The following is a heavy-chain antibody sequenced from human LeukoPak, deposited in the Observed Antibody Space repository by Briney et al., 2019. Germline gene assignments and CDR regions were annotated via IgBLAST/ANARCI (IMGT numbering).Heavy chain of an antibody. CDR1: GGSITSSSYY. Sequence: SETLSLTCTVSGGSITSSSYYWGWIRQPPGKGLEWIGSVYYSGSTYYNPSLQSRVTISVDTSKNQFSLKLSSVTAADTAVYYCARSIALWFGEQHYLDYWGQGTLVTVSS. D-gene: IGHD3-10*01. J-gene: IGHJ4*02. CDR3: ARSIALWFGEQHYLDY. V-gene: IGHV4-39*07. CDR2: VYYSGST.